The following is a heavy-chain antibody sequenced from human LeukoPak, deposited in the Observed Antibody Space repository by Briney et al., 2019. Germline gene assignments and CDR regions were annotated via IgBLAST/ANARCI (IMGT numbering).Heavy chain of an antibody. CDR2: ISSGSSYI. CDR1: GFTFSSYS. Sequence: GGALRPSCAPSGFTFSSYSMNWVRQAPGKGLEWVSSISSGSSYIYYADSVKGRFTISRDNAKNSLYLQMNSLRAEDTAVYYCARSDRVEDAFDIWGQGTMVTVSS. D-gene: IGHD1-14*01. J-gene: IGHJ3*02. V-gene: IGHV3-21*01. CDR3: ARSDRVEDAFDI.